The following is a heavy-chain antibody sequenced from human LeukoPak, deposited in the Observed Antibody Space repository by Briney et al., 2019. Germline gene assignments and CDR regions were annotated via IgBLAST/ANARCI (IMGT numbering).Heavy chain of an antibody. CDR2: INPSGGST. J-gene: IGHJ6*03. Sequence: AASVKVSCKASGYTLTDYYMHWLRQAPGQGLEWMGIINPSGGSTSYAQKFQGRVTMTRDMSTSTVYMELSSLRSEDTAVYYCARDGSHRRLQYYYYYMDVWGKGTTITVS. D-gene: IGHD5-24*01. CDR1: GYTLTDYY. V-gene: IGHV1-46*01. CDR3: ARDGSHRRLQYYYYYMDV.